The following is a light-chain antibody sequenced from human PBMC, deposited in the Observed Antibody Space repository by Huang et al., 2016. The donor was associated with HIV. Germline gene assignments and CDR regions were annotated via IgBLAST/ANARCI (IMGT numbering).Light chain of an antibody. CDR2: AAS. CDR1: QDISNY. CDR3: QKYNSAPRT. V-gene: IGKV1-27*01. Sequence: DIQMTQSPSSLSAIVGVRVTITCRASQDISNYLAWYQQKPGRVPKLLMYAASTLQSGVPPRFNGSGSGTDFTLTISSLQPEDVATYSCQKYNSAPRTFGQGTRVEI. J-gene: IGKJ1*01.